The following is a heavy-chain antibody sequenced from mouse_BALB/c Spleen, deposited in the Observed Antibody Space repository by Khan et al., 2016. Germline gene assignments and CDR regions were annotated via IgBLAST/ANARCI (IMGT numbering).Heavy chain of an antibody. J-gene: IGHJ2*01. Sequence: VQLQQPGPVLVKPGTSVKMSCKASGYTFTPYIIHWAKQKPGQGLEWIGYVNPYTDGTQYNEKFKHKATLTSDKSSSTAYMDLSSLTSDDSAVYYCARGDHWGQGTTLTVSS. CDR1: GYTFTPYI. V-gene: IGHV1S136*01. CDR3: ARGDH. CDR2: VNPYTDGT.